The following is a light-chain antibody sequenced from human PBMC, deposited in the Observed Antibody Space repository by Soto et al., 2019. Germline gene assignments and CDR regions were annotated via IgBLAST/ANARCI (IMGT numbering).Light chain of an antibody. CDR2: GNI. CDR1: SSNIGAGYD. V-gene: IGLV1-40*01. Sequence: QSVLTQPPSVSGALGQRVTISCAGSSSNIGAGYDVHWYQQFPGKAPKLLIYGNIDRPSGVPDRFSASKSGTSASLAITGLQAEDEADYYCQSYDSSLSDSKVFGGGTKLTVL. CDR3: QSYDSSLSDSKV. J-gene: IGLJ3*02.